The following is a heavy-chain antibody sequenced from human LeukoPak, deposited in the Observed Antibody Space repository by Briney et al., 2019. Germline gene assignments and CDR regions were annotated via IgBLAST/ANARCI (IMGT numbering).Heavy chain of an antibody. CDR1: GFTFSSYA. D-gene: IGHD5/OR15-5a*01. Sequence: GGSLRLSCAASGFTFSSYAMSWVRQAPGKGLEWVSAISGSGGSTYYADSVKGRFTISRDNSKNTLYLQMNSLRAEDTAVYYAVSTPGLAPNWFDPWGQGTLVTVSS. CDR2: ISGSGGST. CDR3: VSTPGLAPNWFDP. J-gene: IGHJ5*02. V-gene: IGHV3-23*01.